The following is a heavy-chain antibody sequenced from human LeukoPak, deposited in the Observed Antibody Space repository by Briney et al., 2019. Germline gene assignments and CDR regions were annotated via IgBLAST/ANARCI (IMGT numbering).Heavy chain of an antibody. CDR2: INSDGSST. D-gene: IGHD3-9*01. Sequence: GGSLRLSCAASGFTFSSYWMHWVRQAPGKGLVWVSRINSDGSSTGYADSVKGRFTISRDNSKNTLYLQMNSLRAEDTAVYYCARGLYYDILTGYLYFDYWGQGTLVTVSS. CDR3: ARGLYYDILTGYLYFDY. CDR1: GFTFSSYW. V-gene: IGHV3-74*01. J-gene: IGHJ4*02.